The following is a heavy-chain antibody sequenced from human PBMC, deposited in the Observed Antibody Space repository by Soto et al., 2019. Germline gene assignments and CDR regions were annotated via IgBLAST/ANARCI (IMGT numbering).Heavy chain of an antibody. J-gene: IGHJ6*02. V-gene: IGHV1-18*04. CDR2: ISAYNGNT. Sequence: ASVKVSCKASGYTFTSYGISWVRQAPGQGLEWMGWISAYNGNTNYAQKLQGRDTMTTDTSTSTAYMELRSLRSDDTAVYYCASSGHKKIYYYGMDVWGQGTTVTVSS. CDR1: GYTFTSYG. CDR3: ASSGHKKIYYYGMDV. D-gene: IGHD3-10*01.